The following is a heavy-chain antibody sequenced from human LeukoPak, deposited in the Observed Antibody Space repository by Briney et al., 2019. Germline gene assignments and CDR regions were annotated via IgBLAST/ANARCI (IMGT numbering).Heavy chain of an antibody. D-gene: IGHD3-10*01. CDR3: ARDKYFGVMDV. Sequence: PGGTLRLSCEASIFSFDLYGMTWIRQAPGKGLEWISTISGSGTNKHYADSVKGRFTISRDNSKNTLYLQMNSLRAEDTAVYYCARDKYFGVMDVWGKGTTVTISS. CDR1: IFSFDLYG. J-gene: IGHJ6*03. V-gene: IGHV3-23*01. CDR2: ISGSGTNK.